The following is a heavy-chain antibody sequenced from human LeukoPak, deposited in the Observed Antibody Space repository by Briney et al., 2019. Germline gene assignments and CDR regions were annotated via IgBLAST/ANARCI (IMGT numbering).Heavy chain of an antibody. CDR1: GFTFSSYG. CDR2: IRYDGSNK. V-gene: IGHV3-30*02. Sequence: GGSLRLSCAASGFTFSSYGMHWVRQAPGKGLERVAFIRYDGSNKYYADSVKGRFTISRDNSKNTLYLQMNSLRAEDTAVYYCAKDQLGATNYYYGMDVWGQGTTVTVSS. D-gene: IGHD1-26*01. J-gene: IGHJ6*02. CDR3: AKDQLGATNYYYGMDV.